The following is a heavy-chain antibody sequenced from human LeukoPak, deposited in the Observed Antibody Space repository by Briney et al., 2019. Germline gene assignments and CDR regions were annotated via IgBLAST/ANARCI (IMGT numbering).Heavy chain of an antibody. CDR1: EFTFNNYW. Sequence: PGGSLRLSCAASEFTFNNYWMHWVRQAPGKGLEWVSGISTSGASTYSADSVKGRFTISRDNSKNTFFLQMNSLRVEDTAVYYCAKGGSGWYGHFDHWGQGALVTVSS. CDR2: ISTSGAST. D-gene: IGHD6-19*01. J-gene: IGHJ4*02. CDR3: AKGGSGWYGHFDH. V-gene: IGHV3-23*01.